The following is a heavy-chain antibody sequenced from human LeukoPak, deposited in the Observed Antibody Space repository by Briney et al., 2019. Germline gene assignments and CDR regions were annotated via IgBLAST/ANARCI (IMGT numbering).Heavy chain of an antibody. V-gene: IGHV3-48*04. J-gene: IGHJ4*02. Sequence: GGSLRLSCAASGFTFSSYSMNWVRQAPGKGLEWVSYITYNSGTIYYTDSVKGRFTISRDNAKNSLYLQMNSLRAEDTAVYYCAREGSSSSAGDYFDYWGQGTLVTVSS. CDR3: AREGSSSSAGDYFDY. D-gene: IGHD6-6*01. CDR2: ITYNSGTI. CDR1: GFTFSSYS.